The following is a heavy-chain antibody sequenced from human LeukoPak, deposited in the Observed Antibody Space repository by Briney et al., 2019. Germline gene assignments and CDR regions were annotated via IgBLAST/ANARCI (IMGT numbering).Heavy chain of an antibody. V-gene: IGHV3-20*04. CDR2: IYWNGGST. CDR3: ARDRGEGATDYFDY. D-gene: IGHD1-26*01. Sequence: GGSLRLSCADSGFTLEDYGLSWVRQAPGKGLEWVSGIYWNGGSTGSADSAKGRFTISRDNAKNSLYLQMNRLRAEDTAIYYCARDRGEGATDYFDYWGQGTLVTVSS. J-gene: IGHJ4*02. CDR1: GFTLEDYG.